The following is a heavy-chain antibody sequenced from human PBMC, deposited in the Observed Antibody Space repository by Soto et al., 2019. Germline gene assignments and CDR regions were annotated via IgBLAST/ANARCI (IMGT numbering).Heavy chain of an antibody. CDR3: AKEVRGIAAAGTGIDY. Sequence: GGSLRLSCAASGFTFSSYAMSWVRQAPGKGLEWVSAISGSGGSTYYADSVKGRFTISRDNSKNTLYLQMNSLRAEDTAVYYCAKEVRGIAAAGTGIDYWGQGTLVTVSS. D-gene: IGHD6-13*01. CDR2: ISGSGGST. J-gene: IGHJ4*02. CDR1: GFTFSSYA. V-gene: IGHV3-23*01.